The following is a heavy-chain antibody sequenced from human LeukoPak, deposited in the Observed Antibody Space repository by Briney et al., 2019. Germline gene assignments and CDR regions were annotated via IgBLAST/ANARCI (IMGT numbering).Heavy chain of an antibody. CDR1: GGSISSSSYY. CDR3: ARFYGGHDAFDV. Sequence: SETLSLTCTVSGGSISSSSYYWGWMRQPPGKGLEWIGSIYYSGSTYYNPSLKSRVTISVDTSKNQFSLKLSSVTAADTAVYYCARFYGGHDAFDVWGQGTMVTVSS. J-gene: IGHJ3*01. V-gene: IGHV4-39*07. D-gene: IGHD4-23*01. CDR2: IYYSGST.